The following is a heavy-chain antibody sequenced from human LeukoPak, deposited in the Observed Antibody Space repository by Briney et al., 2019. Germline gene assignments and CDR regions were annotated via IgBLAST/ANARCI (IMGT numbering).Heavy chain of an antibody. CDR3: ARESIVGALGAFDI. Sequence: GGSLRLSCAASGFTFSSYGMHWVRQAPGKGLEWVAFIRYDGIDTYYADSVKGRFAIFRDNSKNTLYLQMNSLRAEDTAVYYCARESIVGALGAFDIWGQGTMVTVSS. CDR2: IRYDGIDT. D-gene: IGHD1-26*01. CDR1: GFTFSSYG. V-gene: IGHV3-30*02. J-gene: IGHJ3*02.